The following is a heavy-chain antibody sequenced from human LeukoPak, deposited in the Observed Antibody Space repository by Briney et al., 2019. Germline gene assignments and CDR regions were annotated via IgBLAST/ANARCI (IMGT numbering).Heavy chain of an antibody. CDR3: TTDSSSWPFDY. V-gene: IGHV3-15*01. CDR2: IKSKTDGGTT. J-gene: IGHJ4*02. CDR1: GFTFSSYA. Sequence: GGSLRLSCAASGFTFSSYAMSWVRQAPGKGLEWVGRIKSKTDGGTTDYAAPVKGRFTISRDDSKNTLYLQMNSLKTEDTAVYYCTTDSSSWPFDYWGQGTLVTVSS. D-gene: IGHD6-13*01.